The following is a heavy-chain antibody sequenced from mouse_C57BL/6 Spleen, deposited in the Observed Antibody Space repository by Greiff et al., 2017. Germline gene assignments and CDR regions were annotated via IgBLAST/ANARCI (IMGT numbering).Heavy chain of an antibody. CDR1: GYTFTSYW. Sequence: QVQLQQPGAELVRPGTSVKLSCKASGYTFTSYWMHWVKQRPGQGLEWIGVIDPSDSYTNYNQKFKGKATLTVDTSSSTAYMQLSSLTSEDSAVYYCARAYYDYGDYWGQGTTLTVSS. V-gene: IGHV1-59*01. D-gene: IGHD2-4*01. J-gene: IGHJ2*01. CDR3: ARAYYDYGDY. CDR2: IDPSDSYT.